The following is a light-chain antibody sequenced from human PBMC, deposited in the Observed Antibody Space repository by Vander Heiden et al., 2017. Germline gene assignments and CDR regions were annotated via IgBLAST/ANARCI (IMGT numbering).Light chain of an antibody. CDR2: EVS. J-gene: IGLJ2*01. CDR3: SSYAGSNNLV. CDR1: SSDVGGYNY. V-gene: IGLV2-8*01. Sequence: QSALTQPPSASGSPVQSVTISCTGTSSDVGGYNYVSWYQQHPGKAPKLMMYEVSKRPSGVPDRFSGSKSGNTASLTVSGLQAEDEADYYCSSYAGSNNLVFGGGTKLTVL.